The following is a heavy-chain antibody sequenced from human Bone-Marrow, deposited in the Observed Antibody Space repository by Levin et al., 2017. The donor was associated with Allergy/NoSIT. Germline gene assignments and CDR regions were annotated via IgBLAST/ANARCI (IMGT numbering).Heavy chain of an antibody. J-gene: IGHJ6*02. Sequence: LSLTCAASGFTFSSYAMSWVRQAPGKGLEWVSAISGSGGSTYYADSVKGRFTISRDNSKNTLYLQMNSLRAEDTAVYYCAKIQLWSPGDYGMDVWGQGTTVTVSS. CDR3: AKIQLWSPGDYGMDV. CDR1: GFTFSSYA. D-gene: IGHD5-18*01. V-gene: IGHV3-23*01. CDR2: ISGSGGST.